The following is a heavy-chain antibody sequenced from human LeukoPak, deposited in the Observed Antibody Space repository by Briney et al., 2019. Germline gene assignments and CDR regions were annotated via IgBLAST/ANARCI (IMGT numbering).Heavy chain of an antibody. J-gene: IGHJ6*02. CDR1: GFTFSSYA. V-gene: IGHV3-30-3*01. CDR3: ARVRVAAAGNYYYYYGMDV. D-gene: IGHD6-13*01. CDR2: ISYDGSNK. Sequence: PGRSLRLSCAASGFTFSSYAMHWVRQAPGKGLEWVAVISYDGSNKYYADSVKGRFTISRDNSKNTLYLQMNSLRAEDTAVYYCARVRVAAAGNYYYYYGMDVWGQGTTVTVSS.